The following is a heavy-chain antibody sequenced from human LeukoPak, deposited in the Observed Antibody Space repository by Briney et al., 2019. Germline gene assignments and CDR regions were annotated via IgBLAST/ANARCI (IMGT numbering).Heavy chain of an antibody. D-gene: IGHD2-15*01. V-gene: IGHV3-20*04. J-gene: IGHJ4*02. CDR3: ARGKTAAAFDY. Sequence: PGGSLRLSCAASGFTFDDYGMSWVRHAPGKGLEWVSGINWNGGSTGYADSVKGRFTISRDNAKNSLYLQMNSLRAEDTALYYRARGKTAAAFDYWGQGTLVTVSS. CDR1: GFTFDDYG. CDR2: INWNGGST.